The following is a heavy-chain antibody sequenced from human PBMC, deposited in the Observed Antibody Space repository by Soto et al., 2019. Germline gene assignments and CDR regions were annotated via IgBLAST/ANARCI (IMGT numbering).Heavy chain of an antibody. Sequence: LRLSCAASAFTFSDHFMDWVRQAPGKGLEWVGRTRNKANSYTTEYAASVKGRFTISRDDSKNLLYLQMNSLKTEDTAVYYCTSGFPKFDSWGQGTLVTVSS. CDR3: TSGFPKFDS. V-gene: IGHV3-72*01. D-gene: IGHD3-10*01. J-gene: IGHJ4*02. CDR1: AFTFSDHF. CDR2: TRNKANSYTT.